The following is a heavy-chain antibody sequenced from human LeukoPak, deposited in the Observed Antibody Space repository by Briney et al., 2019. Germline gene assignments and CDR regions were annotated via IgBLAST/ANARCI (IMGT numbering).Heavy chain of an antibody. CDR3: ARERGSDSRDAFDI. J-gene: IGHJ3*02. D-gene: IGHD6-25*01. CDR1: GYTFTNYH. CDR2: IIPIFATA. V-gene: IGHV1-69*06. Sequence: ASVKVSCKASGYTFTNYHVSWVRQAPGQGLEWMGGIIPIFATANYAQKFQGRVTITADISTTTAYMELSRLRSEDTAVYYCARERGSDSRDAFDIWGQGTMVTVSS.